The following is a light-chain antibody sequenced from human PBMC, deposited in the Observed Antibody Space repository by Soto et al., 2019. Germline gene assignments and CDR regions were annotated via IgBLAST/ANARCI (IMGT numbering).Light chain of an antibody. CDR2: GAS. CDR1: QSVSSSY. CDR3: QQYGSSPWT. J-gene: IGKJ1*01. V-gene: IGKV3-20*01. Sequence: EIVLTQSPGTLSLSPGERATLSWSASQSVSSSYLAWYQQKPGQAPRLLIYGASSRATGIPDRFSGSGSGTDSTLTISRLEPEDFAVYYCQQYGSSPWTFGQGTKVDNK.